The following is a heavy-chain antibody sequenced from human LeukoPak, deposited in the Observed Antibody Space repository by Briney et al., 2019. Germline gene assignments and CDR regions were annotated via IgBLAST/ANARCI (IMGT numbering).Heavy chain of an antibody. J-gene: IGHJ3*02. V-gene: IGHV3-23*01. D-gene: IGHD1-14*01. Sequence: GGSLRLSCAASGFTFSTYTRYWFRHPPGKGREWVSIIGNNGGGIHYADSVKGRFTISRDNFKSALYLQMNSLRDEDTAVYYCARVNVAGTAFDIWGQGTMVTVSS. CDR2: IGNNGGGI. CDR1: GFTFSTYT. CDR3: ARVNVAGTAFDI.